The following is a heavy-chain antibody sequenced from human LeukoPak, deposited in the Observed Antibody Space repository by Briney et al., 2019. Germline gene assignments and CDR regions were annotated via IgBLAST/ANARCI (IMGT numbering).Heavy chain of an antibody. CDR1: GFTFSSYE. J-gene: IGHJ4*02. CDR3: ARRSIAVAGGFDY. V-gene: IGHV3-48*03. CDR2: ISSSGSTI. D-gene: IGHD6-19*01. Sequence: PGGSLRLSCAASGFTFSSYEMNGVRQAPGKGLEWVSYISSSGSTIYYADSVKGRFTISRDNAKNSLYLQMNSLRAEDTAVYYCARRSIAVAGGFDYWGQGTLVTVSS.